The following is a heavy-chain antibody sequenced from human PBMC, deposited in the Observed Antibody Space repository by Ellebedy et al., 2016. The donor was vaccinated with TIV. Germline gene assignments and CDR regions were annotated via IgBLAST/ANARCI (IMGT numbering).Heavy chain of an antibody. CDR1: GGTFSSYA. J-gene: IGHJ6*02. CDR3: ARGLIGSGYGMDV. D-gene: IGHD6-19*01. V-gene: IGHV1-69*13. Sequence: ASVKVSCXASGGTFSSYAISWVRQAPGQGLEWMGGIIPIFGTANYAQKFQGRVTITADESTSTAYMELSSLRSDDTVVYYCARGLIGSGYGMDVWGQGTTVTVSS. CDR2: IIPIFGTA.